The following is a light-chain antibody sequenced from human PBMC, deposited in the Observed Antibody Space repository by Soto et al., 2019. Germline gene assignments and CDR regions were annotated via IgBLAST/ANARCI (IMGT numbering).Light chain of an antibody. CDR1: QSVSIS. CDR2: DAS. Sequence: EIVMTQSPATLSVSPGERATLSCRASQSVSISLAWYQQKPGQAPRLLIYDASTRATGIPGRFSGSGSRTLFSLIISIQQSEYFAVYYCQYYNCWPTLGQGTKVEIK. J-gene: IGKJ1*01. CDR3: QYYNCWPT. V-gene: IGKV3-15*01.